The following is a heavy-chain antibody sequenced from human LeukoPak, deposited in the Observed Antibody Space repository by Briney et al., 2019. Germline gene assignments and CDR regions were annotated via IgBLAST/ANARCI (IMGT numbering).Heavy chain of an antibody. Sequence: GGSLRLSCAGSGFTFSSHWIGWVRQAPGKGLEWVAHINQDGSQKYYVDSVEGRFAISRDNAKNSLFLQMNRLRAEDTAVYYCARGWYYKDYWGQGTLVTVSS. CDR3: ARGWYYKDY. D-gene: IGHD3-10*01. CDR2: INQDGSQK. CDR1: GFTFSSHW. J-gene: IGHJ4*02. V-gene: IGHV3-7*01.